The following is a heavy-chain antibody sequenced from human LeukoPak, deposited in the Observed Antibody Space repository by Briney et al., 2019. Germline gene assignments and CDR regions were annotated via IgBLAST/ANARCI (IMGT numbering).Heavy chain of an antibody. CDR3: ARWGYSIDAFDI. Sequence: GGSLRLSCAASGFTFSDYYMSWIRQGPGEGLEWVSYISSSGSTIYYADSVKGRFTISRDNAQNSLYLQMNSLRAEDTAVYYCARWGYSIDAFDIWGQGTMVTVSS. CDR1: GFTFSDYY. CDR2: ISSSGSTI. V-gene: IGHV3-11*04. J-gene: IGHJ3*02. D-gene: IGHD3-16*01.